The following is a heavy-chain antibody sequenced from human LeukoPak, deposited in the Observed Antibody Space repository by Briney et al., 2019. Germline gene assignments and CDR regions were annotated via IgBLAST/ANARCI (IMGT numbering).Heavy chain of an antibody. J-gene: IGHJ6*02. CDR1: GFTFTSSA. V-gene: IGHV1-58*02. CDR3: AVRWDSSGYYGYYYGMDV. Sequence: ASVKVSCKASGFTFTSSAMHWVRQARGQRLEWIGWIVVGSGNTNYAQKFQERVTITRDMSTSTAYMELSSLRSEDTAVYYCAVRWDSSGYYGYYYGMDVWGQGTTVTVSS. CDR2: IVVGSGNT. D-gene: IGHD3-22*01.